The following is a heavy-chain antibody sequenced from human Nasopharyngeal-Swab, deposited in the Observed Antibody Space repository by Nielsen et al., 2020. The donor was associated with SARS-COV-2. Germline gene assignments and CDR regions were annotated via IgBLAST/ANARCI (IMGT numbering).Heavy chain of an antibody. J-gene: IGHJ4*02. Sequence: GGSLRLSCAASGFTFSSYEMNWVRQAPGKGLEWVSYISSSGSTIYYADSVKGRFTISRDNAKNSLYLQMNSLRAEDTAVYYCARLGGDTAMGLWGQGTLVTVSS. D-gene: IGHD5-18*01. CDR2: ISSSGSTI. CDR1: GFTFSSYE. CDR3: ARLGGDTAMGL. V-gene: IGHV3-48*03.